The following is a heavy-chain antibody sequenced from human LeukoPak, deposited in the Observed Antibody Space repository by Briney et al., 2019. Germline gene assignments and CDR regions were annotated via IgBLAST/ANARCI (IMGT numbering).Heavy chain of an antibody. CDR1: GFTFSSSS. J-gene: IGHJ2*01. Sequence: GGSPRLSCAASGFTFSSSSLNCVRQAPGKGLEWVSSITSSTSYIYYADSMKGRFTISRDNAKNSLFLQMNSLRADDTAVYYCARSPSGENYFPWYFDLWGRGTLVTVSS. CDR2: ITSSTSYI. V-gene: IGHV3-21*01. CDR3: ARSPSGENYFPWYFDL. D-gene: IGHD2/OR15-2a*01.